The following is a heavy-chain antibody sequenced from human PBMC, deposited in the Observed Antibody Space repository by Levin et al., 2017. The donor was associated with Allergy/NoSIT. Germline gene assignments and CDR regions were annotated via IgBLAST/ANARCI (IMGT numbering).Heavy chain of an antibody. CDR3: AREEGWGYHYGMDV. CDR2: IERDGSET. V-gene: IGHV3-7*01. CDR1: GFTFTTFW. J-gene: IGHJ6*02. D-gene: IGHD3-16*02. Sequence: GGSLRLSCAASGFTFTTFWMTWVRQAPGKGLEWVANIERDGSETYYVDSVKGRFTISRDNAKNSVYLQLNSLRVDDTAVYYCAREEGWGYHYGMDVWGQGTTVTFSS.